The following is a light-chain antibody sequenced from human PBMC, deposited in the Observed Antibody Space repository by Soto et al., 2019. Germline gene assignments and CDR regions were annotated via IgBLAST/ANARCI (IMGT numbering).Light chain of an antibody. V-gene: IGLV1-51*01. CDR1: SXNIGGNS. Sequence: QSVLTQPPSVSAAPGQKVTISCSGSSXNIGGNSVSWYQQLPGTAPKLLIYDDNKRPSGIPDRFSGSKSGTSATLGITGFQTGDEADYYCGSYAGSDMFVFGTGTKVTVL. CDR3: GSYAGSDMFV. CDR2: DDN. J-gene: IGLJ1*01.